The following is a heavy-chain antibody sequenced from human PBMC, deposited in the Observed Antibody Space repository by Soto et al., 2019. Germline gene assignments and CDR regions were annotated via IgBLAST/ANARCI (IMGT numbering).Heavy chain of an antibody. CDR1: GFTFSDYD. J-gene: IGHJ4*01. CDR3: ARDDGSGWYFGIGH. CDR2: ISTSGGTI. V-gene: IGHV3-11*01. D-gene: IGHD6-19*01. Sequence: GGSLRLSCAASGFTFSDYDMNWIRQGPGKGLEWLSYISTSGGTIYYADSVKGRFTISRDNAKKSLYLQMNSLRAEDTAVYYCARDDGSGWYFGIGHCGHGTLVTVSS.